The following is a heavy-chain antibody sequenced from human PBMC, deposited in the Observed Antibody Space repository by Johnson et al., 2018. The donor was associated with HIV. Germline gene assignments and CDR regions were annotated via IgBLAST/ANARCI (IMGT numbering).Heavy chain of an antibody. J-gene: IGHJ3*02. V-gene: IGHV3-20*04. CDR1: GFTFDDYG. Sequence: VQLVESGGGMVRPGGSLRLSCAASGFTFDDYGLSWVRQTPGKGLEWVSGINWNGGSTGYADSVKGRFTISRDNAKNSLYLQMNSLRGEDTALYYCAKAVQLLEWLSHPDAFDIWGQGTMVTVSA. CDR3: AKAVQLLEWLSHPDAFDI. D-gene: IGHD3-3*01. CDR2: INWNGGST.